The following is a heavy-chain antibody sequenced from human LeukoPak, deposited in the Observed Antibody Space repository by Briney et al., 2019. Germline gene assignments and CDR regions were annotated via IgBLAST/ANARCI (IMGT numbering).Heavy chain of an antibody. CDR2: SDYTGST. CDR3: ARSRQIQLWLEFDY. D-gene: IGHD5-18*01. J-gene: IGHJ4*02. V-gene: IGHV4-34*01. Sequence: SETLSLTCAVYGGSFSGYYWGWIRQPPGKGLEWIGSSDYTGSTYNNPSLKNRVTISVDTSKNQFSLKLSSVTAADTAVYYCARSRQIQLWLEFDYWGQGTLVTVSS. CDR1: GGSFSGYY.